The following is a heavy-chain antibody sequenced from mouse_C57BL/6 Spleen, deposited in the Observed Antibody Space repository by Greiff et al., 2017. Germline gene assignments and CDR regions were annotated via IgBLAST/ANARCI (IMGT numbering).Heavy chain of an antibody. J-gene: IGHJ2*01. CDR1: GFTFSSYA. D-gene: IGHD4-1*02. CDR3: AKASTGTLGDY. Sequence: EVMLVESGGGLVKPGGSLKLSCAASGFTFSSYAMSWVRQTPEKRLEWVATISDGGSYTYYPDNVKGRFTISRDNAKNNLYLQMSHLKSEDTAMYCGAKASTGTLGDYWGQGTTLTVSA. V-gene: IGHV5-4*03. CDR2: ISDGGSYT.